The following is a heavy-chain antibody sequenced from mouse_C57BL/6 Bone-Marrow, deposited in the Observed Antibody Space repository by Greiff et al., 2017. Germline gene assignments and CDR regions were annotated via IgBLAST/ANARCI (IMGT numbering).Heavy chain of an antibody. Sequence: EVKLMESGGGLVQPKGSLKLSCAASGFSFNTYAMNWVRQAPGKGLEWVARIRSKSNNYATYYADSVKDRFTISRDDSESMLYLQMNNLKTEDTAMYYCVRQGGLRNFFAYWGQGTLVTVSA. CDR2: IRSKSNNYAT. V-gene: IGHV10-1*01. D-gene: IGHD3-1*01. J-gene: IGHJ3*01. CDR1: GFSFNTYA. CDR3: VRQGGLRNFFAY.